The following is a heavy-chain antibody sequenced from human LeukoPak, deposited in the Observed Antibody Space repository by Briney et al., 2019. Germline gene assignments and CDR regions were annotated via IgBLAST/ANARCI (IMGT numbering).Heavy chain of an antibody. J-gene: IGHJ4*02. D-gene: IGHD5-18*01. Sequence: ASVKVSCRSSGYTFTTYGSTWVRQAPGQGLEWMGWISTYNGNTYYAQKLQGRVTMTTDTSTSTAYMELRSLRSDDTAMYYCARDRMDTGTYFDYWGQGTLVTVPS. V-gene: IGHV1-18*01. CDR3: ARDRMDTGTYFDY. CDR1: GYTFTTYG. CDR2: ISTYNGNT.